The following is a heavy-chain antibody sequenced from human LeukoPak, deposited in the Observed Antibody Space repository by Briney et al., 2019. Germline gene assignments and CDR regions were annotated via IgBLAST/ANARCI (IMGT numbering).Heavy chain of an antibody. CDR3: ARAENTATILY. D-gene: IGHD5-18*01. Sequence: PSETLSLTCAVYGGSFSGYYWSWIRQPPGKGLEWIGEINHSGSTNYNPSLKSRVTISVDTSKNQFSLKLSSVTAADTAMYYCARAENTATILYWGQGTLVTVSS. CDR2: INHSGST. V-gene: IGHV4-34*01. CDR1: GGSFSGYY. J-gene: IGHJ4*02.